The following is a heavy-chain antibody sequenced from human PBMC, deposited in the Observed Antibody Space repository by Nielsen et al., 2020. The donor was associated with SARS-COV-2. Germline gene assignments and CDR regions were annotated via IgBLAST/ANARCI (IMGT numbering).Heavy chain of an antibody. Sequence: SVKVSCKASGYTFTSYGISWVRQAPGQGLEWVGGIIIVFDTANSAPKFQGRVTITADESTSTVYMELSSLRSEDTAVYYCARDVNLTGYYSYWGQGTLVTVSS. D-gene: IGHD3-9*01. CDR1: GYTFTSYG. CDR3: ARDVNLTGYYSY. J-gene: IGHJ4*02. V-gene: IGHV1-69*13. CDR2: IIIVFDTA.